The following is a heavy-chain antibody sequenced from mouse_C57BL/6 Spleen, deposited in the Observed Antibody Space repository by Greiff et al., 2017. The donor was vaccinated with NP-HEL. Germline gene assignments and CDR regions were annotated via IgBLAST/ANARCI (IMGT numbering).Heavy chain of an antibody. J-gene: IGHJ3*01. CDR3: ARYGFAY. V-gene: IGHV5-12*01. Sequence: EVKVVESGGGLVQPGGSLKLSCAASGFTFSDYYMYWVRQTPEKRLEWVAYISNGGGSTYYPDTVKGRFTISRDNAKNTLYLQMSRLKSEDTAMYYCARYGFAYWGQGTLVTVSA. CDR2: ISNGGGST. CDR1: GFTFSDYY.